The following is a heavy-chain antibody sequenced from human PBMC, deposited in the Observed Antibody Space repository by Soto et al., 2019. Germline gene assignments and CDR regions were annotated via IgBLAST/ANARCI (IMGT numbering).Heavy chain of an antibody. CDR2: ISSSSRAI. V-gene: IGHV3-48*02. D-gene: IGHD3-22*01. CDR1: GFTCRTFS. CDR3: TRVYAYYDLDY. J-gene: IGHJ4*02. Sequence: PGGSLRLSCAASGFTCRTFSMNWVRHAPGKGLEWVSYISSSSRAIYDADAVKGRFTISRDNARRSLFLQMNRLRDEDPALSSCTRVYAYYDLDYWGQGILVTVSS.